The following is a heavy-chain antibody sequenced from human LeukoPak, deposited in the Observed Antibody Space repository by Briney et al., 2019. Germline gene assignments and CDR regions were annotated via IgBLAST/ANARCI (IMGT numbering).Heavy chain of an antibody. CDR3: ARGKAGYSYGYSIYYYMDV. CDR1: GFTFTSSA. D-gene: IGHD5-18*01. CDR2: ISGSGHTT. V-gene: IGHV3-23*01. Sequence: GGSLRLSCAASGFTFTSSAMSWVRQAPGKGLEWVSVISGSGHTTDYADSVKGRFTVSRDNSKNTLYLQMNSLRAEDTAVYYCARGKAGYSYGYSIYYYMDVWGKGTTVTISS. J-gene: IGHJ6*03.